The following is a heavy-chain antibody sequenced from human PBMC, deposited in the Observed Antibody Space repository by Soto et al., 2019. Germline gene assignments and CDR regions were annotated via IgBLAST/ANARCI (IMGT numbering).Heavy chain of an antibody. Sequence: EVQLLESGGGLVQLGGSLRLSCAASGFTFSSYAMSWVRQAPGKGLEWVSAISGSGGSTYYADSVKGRFTISRDNSKNTLYLQMNSLRAEDTAVYYCAKGAREMASSSWYPTHPSYFDYWGQGTLVTVSS. J-gene: IGHJ4*02. CDR2: ISGSGGST. V-gene: IGHV3-23*01. CDR1: GFTFSSYA. D-gene: IGHD6-13*01. CDR3: AKGAREMASSSWYPTHPSYFDY.